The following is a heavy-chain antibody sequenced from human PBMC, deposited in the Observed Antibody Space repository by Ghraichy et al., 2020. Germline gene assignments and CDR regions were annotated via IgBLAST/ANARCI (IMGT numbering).Heavy chain of an antibody. J-gene: IGHJ4*02. V-gene: IGHV3-7*01. Sequence: LSLTCAVSGFSFSGYWMTWVRQAPGKGLEWVANIKQDGSEKYYVDSVKGRFTISRDNAKKSLYLQMNSLRAEDTGVYYCARFHTYGRHWGLGTLVTVSS. CDR1: GFSFSGYW. CDR3: ARFHTYGRH. D-gene: IGHD5-18*01. CDR2: IKQDGSEK.